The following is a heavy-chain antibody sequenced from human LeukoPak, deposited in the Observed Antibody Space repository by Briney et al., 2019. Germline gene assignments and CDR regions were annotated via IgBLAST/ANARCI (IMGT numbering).Heavy chain of an antibody. Sequence: ASVKVSCKASGYTFTGYYMHWVRQAPGQGLEWMGWINPNSGGTNYAQKFQGRVTMTRDTSISTAHMELSRLRSDDTAVYYCARDRSKYQLLYSWFDPWGQGTLVTVSS. CDR3: ARDRSKYQLLYSWFDP. CDR2: INPNSGGT. D-gene: IGHD2-2*02. J-gene: IGHJ5*02. V-gene: IGHV1-2*02. CDR1: GYTFTGYY.